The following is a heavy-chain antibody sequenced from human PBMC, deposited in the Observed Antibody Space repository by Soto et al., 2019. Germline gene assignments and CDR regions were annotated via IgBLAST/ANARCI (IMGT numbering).Heavy chain of an antibody. J-gene: IGHJ2*01. CDR1: GFTFSTYW. CDR3: VRDEAAYFDL. CDR2: SNSDGSGT. Sequence: EMQLVESGGGLVQPGGSLRLSCAASGFTFSTYWMHWVRQVPGKGLVWVSRSNSDGSGTSYADSVKGRFTISRDNAENTLYLKMNSLRVEDTAVYYCVRDEAAYFDLWGRGTLVTVSS. V-gene: IGHV3-74*01.